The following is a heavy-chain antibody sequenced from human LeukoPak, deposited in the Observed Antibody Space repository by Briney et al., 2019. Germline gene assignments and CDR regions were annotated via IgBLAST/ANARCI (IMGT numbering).Heavy chain of an antibody. J-gene: IGHJ4*02. Sequence: PGRSLRLSCAASGFTFSSYGMHWVRQAPGKGLEWVAVISYDGSNKYYADFVKGRFTISRDNSKNTLYLQMNSLRAEDTAVYYCAKEKLDYWGQGTLVTVSS. V-gene: IGHV3-30*18. D-gene: IGHD5-24*01. CDR2: ISYDGSNK. CDR1: GFTFSSYG. CDR3: AKEKLDY.